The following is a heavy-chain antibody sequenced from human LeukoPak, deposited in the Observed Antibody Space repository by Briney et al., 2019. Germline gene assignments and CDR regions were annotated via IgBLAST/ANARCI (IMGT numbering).Heavy chain of an antibody. V-gene: IGHV4-34*01. CDR3: ARDSATYYFDY. CDR2: INHSGST. Sequence: SETLSLTCAVYGGSFSGYYWSWIRQPPGKGLEWIGEINHSGSTNYNPSLKSRVTISVDTSKNQFSLKLSSVTAADTAVYYRARDSATYYFDYWGQGTLVTVSS. CDR1: GGSFSGYY. J-gene: IGHJ4*02.